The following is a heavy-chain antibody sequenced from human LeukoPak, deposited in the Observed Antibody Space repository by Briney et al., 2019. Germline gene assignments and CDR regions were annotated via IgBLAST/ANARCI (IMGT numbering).Heavy chain of an antibody. Sequence: GGSLRLSCAASGFTFSSYEMNWVRQAPGKGLEWVSYISSSGSTIYYADSVKGRFTISRDNAKNSLYLQMNSLRAEDTAVYYCARDDWNDYYYYYMDVWGKGTTVTISS. D-gene: IGHD1-1*01. J-gene: IGHJ6*03. CDR2: ISSSGSTI. CDR1: GFTFSSYE. CDR3: ARDDWNDYYYYYMDV. V-gene: IGHV3-48*03.